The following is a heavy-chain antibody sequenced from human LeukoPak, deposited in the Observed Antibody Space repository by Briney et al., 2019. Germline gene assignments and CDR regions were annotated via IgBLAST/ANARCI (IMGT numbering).Heavy chain of an antibody. CDR1: GAPVSSASY. CDR3: ARSRAFNSGAFDP. Sequence: SETLSLTCTVSGAPVSSASYWTWIRQPPGKGVEWIAHIYNGVNTNYNPSLKSRVTISVDTSKNQFSLRLNSVTAADTAVYYCARSRAFNSGAFDPWGQGSLVTVSS. CDR2: IYNGVNT. V-gene: IGHV4-61*01. D-gene: IGHD1-26*01. J-gene: IGHJ5*02.